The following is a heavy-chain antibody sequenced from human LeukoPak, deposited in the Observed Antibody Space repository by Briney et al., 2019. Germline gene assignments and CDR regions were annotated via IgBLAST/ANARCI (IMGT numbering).Heavy chain of an antibody. CDR2: ISSSGSTI. Sequence: GGSLRLSCAASGFTFSDYYMSWIRQAPGKGLEWVSYISSSGSTIYYADSVKGRFTISRDNAKNSLCLQMNSLRAEDTAVYYCARAPRFWSGYCDYWGQGTLVTVSS. J-gene: IGHJ4*02. CDR1: GFTFSDYY. CDR3: ARAPRFWSGYCDY. D-gene: IGHD3-3*01. V-gene: IGHV3-11*01.